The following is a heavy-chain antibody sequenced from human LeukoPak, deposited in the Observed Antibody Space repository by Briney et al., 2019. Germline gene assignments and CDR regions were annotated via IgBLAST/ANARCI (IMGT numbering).Heavy chain of an antibody. CDR3: ARDFGNGDAVKSYFDL. CDR1: GFTFSAYS. D-gene: IGHD4-17*01. CDR2: ISTGSSII. V-gene: IGHV3-48*01. Sequence: GGSLRLSCAASGFTFSAYSINWIRQAPGKGLEWISYISTGSSIIYYADSVKGRFTISRDNAKKSLYLQMNSLRAEDTAVYYCARDFGNGDAVKSYFDLWGRGTLVTVSS. J-gene: IGHJ2*01.